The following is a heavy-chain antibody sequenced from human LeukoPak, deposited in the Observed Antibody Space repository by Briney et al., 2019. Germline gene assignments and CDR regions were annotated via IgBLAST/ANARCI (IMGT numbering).Heavy chain of an antibody. CDR1: GGSISSYY. Sequence: SETLSPTCSVSGGSISSYYWSWLRQPAGKGLEWIARISTSGSTNYNPSLKSRVAISVNKSKNQFSLRLSSVTAADTAVYYCAIASSGIPPHFDDWGQGTLVTVSS. CDR2: ISTSGST. V-gene: IGHV4-4*07. CDR3: AIASSGIPPHFDD. J-gene: IGHJ4*02. D-gene: IGHD2-15*01.